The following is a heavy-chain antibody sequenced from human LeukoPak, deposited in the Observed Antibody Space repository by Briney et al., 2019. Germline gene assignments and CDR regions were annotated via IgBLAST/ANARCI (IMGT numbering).Heavy chain of an antibody. Sequence: GGSLRLSCAASAFTFSSYSMNWVRQAPGKGLEWVANIKQDGSEKYYVDSVKGRFTISRDNARNSLYLQMNSLRAEDTAVYYCARDHGDYAHDYWGQGTLVTVSS. CDR3: ARDHGDYAHDY. CDR1: AFTFSSYS. V-gene: IGHV3-7*01. CDR2: IKQDGSEK. J-gene: IGHJ4*02. D-gene: IGHD4-17*01.